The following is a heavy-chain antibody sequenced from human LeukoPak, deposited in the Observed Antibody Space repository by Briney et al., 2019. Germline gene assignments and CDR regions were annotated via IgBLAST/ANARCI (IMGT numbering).Heavy chain of an antibody. J-gene: IGHJ6*02. CDR2: IYTSGST. Sequence: PSQTLSLTCTVSGGSISSGSYYWSWIRQPAGKGLEWIGRIYTSGSTNYNPSLKSRVTISVDTSKNQFSLKLSSVTAADTAVYYCARGPDPGKVGAAIHYYYGMDVWGQGTTVTVSS. V-gene: IGHV4-61*02. CDR3: ARGPDPGKVGAAIHYYYGMDV. CDR1: GGSISSGSYY. D-gene: IGHD1-26*01.